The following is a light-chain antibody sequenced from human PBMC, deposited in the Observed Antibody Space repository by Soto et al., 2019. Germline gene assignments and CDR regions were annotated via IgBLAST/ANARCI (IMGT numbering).Light chain of an antibody. CDR2: GVS. CDR1: SGDIGARKY. CDR3: TSYSSSANLV. Sequence: QAVVTQPASVSGSPGQSITISCTGSSGDIGARKYVSWYQQHPGKAPKLIIFGVSDRPSGVSNRFSGSKSDNTASLTISGLQAEDEADYYCTSYSSSANLVFGGGTKLTVL. J-gene: IGLJ2*01. V-gene: IGLV2-14*01.